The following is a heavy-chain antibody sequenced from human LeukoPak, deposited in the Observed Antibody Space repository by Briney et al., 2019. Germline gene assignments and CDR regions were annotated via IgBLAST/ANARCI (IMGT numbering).Heavy chain of an antibody. CDR3: ASSSYFDLDAFDI. CDR1: GYTFTGYY. V-gene: IGHV1-2*02. D-gene: IGHD2-2*01. J-gene: IGHJ3*02. Sequence: ASVKVSCKASGYTFTGYYIHWVRQAPGQGLEWMGWINLNSGGTNYAQNFQGRVTMTTDTSTSTAYMDLRSLRSDDTAVYYCASSSYFDLDAFDIWGQGTMVTVSS. CDR2: INLNSGGT.